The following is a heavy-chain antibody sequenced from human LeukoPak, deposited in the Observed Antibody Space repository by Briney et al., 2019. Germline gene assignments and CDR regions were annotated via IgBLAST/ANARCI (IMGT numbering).Heavy chain of an antibody. Sequence: GGSLRLSCAASGFTLSSYDFFWVRQAPGKGLEWVSGISGSGDNTYYADSVKGRFTISRDNSKNTLYLQMNSLRAEDTAVYYCAKGSGYDTDFDYWGQGTLVSVSS. CDR1: GFTLSSYD. CDR2: ISGSGDNT. V-gene: IGHV3-23*01. J-gene: IGHJ4*02. D-gene: IGHD5-12*01. CDR3: AKGSGYDTDFDY.